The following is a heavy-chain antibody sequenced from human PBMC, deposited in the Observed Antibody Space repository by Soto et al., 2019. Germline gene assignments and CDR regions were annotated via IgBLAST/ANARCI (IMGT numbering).Heavy chain of an antibody. D-gene: IGHD3-3*01. J-gene: IGHJ4*02. CDR2: IIPLSGTT. CDR3: ARGPDGSGFYLFDY. CDR1: GGTFSNHA. Sequence: GASVKVSCKTSGGTFSNHALSWVRQVPGQGPEWMGGIIPLSGTTNYVQKFQGRVTITADGSMTTAYMELNNLRYEDTAIYYCARGPDGSGFYLFDYWGQGTLVTVSS. V-gene: IGHV1-69*13.